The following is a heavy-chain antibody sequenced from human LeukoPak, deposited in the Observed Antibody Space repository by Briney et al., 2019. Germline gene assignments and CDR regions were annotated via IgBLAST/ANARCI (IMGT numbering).Heavy chain of an antibody. Sequence: PSETLSLTCTVSGGSISSYYWSWIRQPPGKGLEWIGYIYYSGSTNYNPSLKSRVTISVDTSKNQFSLKLSSVTAADTAVYYCARRHYYDSSGYYTPFDYWGQGTLVTVSS. D-gene: IGHD3-22*01. J-gene: IGHJ4*02. CDR3: ARRHYYDSSGYYTPFDY. CDR1: GGSISSYY. CDR2: IYYSGST. V-gene: IGHV4-59*12.